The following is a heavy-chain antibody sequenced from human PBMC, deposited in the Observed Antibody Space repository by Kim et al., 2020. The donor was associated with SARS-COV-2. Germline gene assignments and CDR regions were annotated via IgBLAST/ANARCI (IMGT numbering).Heavy chain of an antibody. CDR1: GFTVSTNY. CDR2: TYRGSST. CDR3: ARYGSSDYYGMDV. D-gene: IGHD6-6*01. J-gene: IGHJ6*02. Sequence: GGSLRLSCAASGFTVSTNYMSWVRQAPGKGLEWVSITYRGSSTFYADSVKGRFTISRDNSKNMLYLQMNSLRAEDTALYYCARYGSSDYYGMDVWGQGT. V-gene: IGHV3-53*01.